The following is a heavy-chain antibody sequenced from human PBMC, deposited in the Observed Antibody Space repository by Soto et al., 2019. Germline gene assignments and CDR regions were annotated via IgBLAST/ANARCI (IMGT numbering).Heavy chain of an antibody. D-gene: IGHD6-13*01. V-gene: IGHV4-34*01. Sequence: SETLSLTCAVYGGSFSGYYWSWIRQPPGKGLEWIGEINHSGSTNYNPSLKSRVTISVDTSKNQFSLKLSSVTAADTAVYYCARGHAQANEQQLALRWFDPWGQGTLVTVSS. CDR3: ARGHAQANEQQLALRWFDP. J-gene: IGHJ5*02. CDR1: GGSFSGYY. CDR2: INHSGST.